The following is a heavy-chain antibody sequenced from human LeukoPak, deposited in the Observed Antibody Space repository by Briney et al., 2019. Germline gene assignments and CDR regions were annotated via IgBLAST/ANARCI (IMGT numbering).Heavy chain of an antibody. Sequence: XQMPGXXXEWMGIIYPGDSDTRYNPSFQGQVTISVDKSISTAYLQWSRLKASDTAMYYCARRSDYINYWGQGTLVTVSS. CDR3: ARRSDYINY. J-gene: IGHJ4*02. CDR2: IYPGDSDT. V-gene: IGHV5-51*01.